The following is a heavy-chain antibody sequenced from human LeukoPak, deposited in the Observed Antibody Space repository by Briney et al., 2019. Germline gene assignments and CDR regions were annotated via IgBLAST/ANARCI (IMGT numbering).Heavy chain of an antibody. CDR2: INGDGSTT. V-gene: IGHV3-74*03. D-gene: IGHD5-18*01. Sequence: PGGSLRLSCAASRFTFSSYWMHWVRQAPGKGLVWVSRINGDGSTTEYADSVKGRFTISRDNAKNTLYLQMNSLRAEDTAVYYCASSSDRGGYSVNDAFDIWGQGTMVTVSS. J-gene: IGHJ3*02. CDR1: RFTFSSYW. CDR3: ASSSDRGGYSVNDAFDI.